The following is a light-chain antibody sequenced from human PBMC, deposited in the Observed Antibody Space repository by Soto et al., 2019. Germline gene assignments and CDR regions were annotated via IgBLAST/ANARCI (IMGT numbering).Light chain of an antibody. J-gene: IGKJ2*01. CDR3: QQYYSTPQT. V-gene: IGKV4-1*01. Sequence: DIVMTQSPASLAVSLGERATINSKSSQAVFYSSNNKNYLAWYQQKPGQPPKLLIYWASTRESGVPDRFSGSGAGTDFTLTISSLQAEDVAVYYCQQYYSTPQTFGQGTKLEIK. CDR1: QAVFYSSNNKNY. CDR2: WAS.